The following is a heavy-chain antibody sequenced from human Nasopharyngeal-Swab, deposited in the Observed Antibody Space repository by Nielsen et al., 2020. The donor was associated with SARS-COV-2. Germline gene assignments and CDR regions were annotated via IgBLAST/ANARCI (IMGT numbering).Heavy chain of an antibody. V-gene: IGHV3-30*18. Sequence: WIRQPPGKGLEWVAVISYDGSNKYYADSVKGRFTISRDNSKNTLYLQMNSPRAEDTAVYYCAKEEITFGGVIVMGIDYWGQGTLVTVSS. CDR3: AKEEITFGGVIVMGIDY. J-gene: IGHJ4*02. D-gene: IGHD3-16*02. CDR2: ISYDGSNK.